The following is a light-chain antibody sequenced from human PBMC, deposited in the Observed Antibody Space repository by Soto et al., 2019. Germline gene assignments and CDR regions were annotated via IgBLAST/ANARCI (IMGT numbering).Light chain of an antibody. V-gene: IGLV2-14*01. CDR3: NSYTSNSSYV. J-gene: IGLJ1*01. CDR1: SSDVGGYNY. CDR2: EIT. Sequence: ALTQPASVSGSPGQSITISCTGTSSDVGGYNYVSWYQQHPGKAPRLMIYEITNRPSGVSNRFSGSKSGNTASLTISGLQAEDEADYYCNSYTSNSSYVFGTGTRVTV.